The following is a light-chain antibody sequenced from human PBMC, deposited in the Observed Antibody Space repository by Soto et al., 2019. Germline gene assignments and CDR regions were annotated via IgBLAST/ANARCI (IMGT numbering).Light chain of an antibody. J-gene: IGKJ2*03. Sequence: IQMTQSPSTLSASVGDRVTFTCRASQTISTWLAWYQQKPGEAPKLLIHGTSKLESGVPLRFSGGGSGTDFTLNISSLQPEDFATYYCQQTYSVPHSFGQGTKLEIK. CDR2: GTS. V-gene: IGKV1-39*01. CDR3: QQTYSVPHS. CDR1: QTISTW.